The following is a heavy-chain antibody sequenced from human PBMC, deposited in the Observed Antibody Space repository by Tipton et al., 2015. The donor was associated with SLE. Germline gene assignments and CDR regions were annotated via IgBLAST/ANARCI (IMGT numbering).Heavy chain of an antibody. CDR3: ARAGGPIPFDY. CDR2: ISSSSSYI. D-gene: IGHD4-23*01. CDR1: GFTFSSYS. Sequence: VQLVQSGGGLVKPGGSLRLSCAASGFTFSSYSMNWVRQAPGKGLEWVSSISSSSSYIYYADSVKGRFTISRDNAKNSLYLQMNSLRAEDTSVYYCARAGGPIPFDYWGQGTLVTVSS. J-gene: IGHJ4*02. V-gene: IGHV3-21*03.